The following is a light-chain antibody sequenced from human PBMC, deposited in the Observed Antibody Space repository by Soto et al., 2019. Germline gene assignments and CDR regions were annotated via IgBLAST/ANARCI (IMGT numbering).Light chain of an antibody. CDR2: GAP. CDR1: QSVSNNY. CDR3: QEAPRT. J-gene: IGKJ1*01. Sequence: IVLTQSPAAMCLSPGGRATLSCRASQSVSNNYLAWYQQKPGQAPRLLIYGAPSRATGIPDRFSGSGSGTDFALTISRLEPEDFAVYYCQEAPRTFGQGTKVDIK. V-gene: IGKV3-20*01.